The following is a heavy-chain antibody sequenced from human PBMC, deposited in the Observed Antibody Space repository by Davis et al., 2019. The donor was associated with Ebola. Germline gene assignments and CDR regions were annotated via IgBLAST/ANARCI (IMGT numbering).Heavy chain of an antibody. V-gene: IGHV3-30-3*01. CDR2: ISYDGSNK. Sequence: GESLKISCAASGFTFSSYAMSWVRQAPGKGLEWVAVISYDGSNKYYADSVKGRFIISRDNSKNTLYLQMNSLRAEDTAVYYCTRQQRFGELLWGSGYGMDVWGQGTTVTVSS. D-gene: IGHD3-10*01. CDR3: TRQQRFGELLWGSGYGMDV. CDR1: GFTFSSYA. J-gene: IGHJ6*02.